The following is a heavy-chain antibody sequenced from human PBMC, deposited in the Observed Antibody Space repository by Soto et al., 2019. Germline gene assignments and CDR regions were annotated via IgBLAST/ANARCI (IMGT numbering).Heavy chain of an antibody. CDR1: GDTFSGYF. CDR3: AQGHYRITVA. D-gene: IGHD4-4*01. V-gene: IGHV1-2*02. CDR2: VNPNSGGT. J-gene: IGHJ5*02. Sequence: SSVKVSCKASGDTFSGYFFLWVRQAPGQGLEWVGSVNPNSGGTYYAQKYRGRVTMTWSASISTAYMDLWNLRSDDTAVYYCAQGHYRITVAWGQGTLLTVSS.